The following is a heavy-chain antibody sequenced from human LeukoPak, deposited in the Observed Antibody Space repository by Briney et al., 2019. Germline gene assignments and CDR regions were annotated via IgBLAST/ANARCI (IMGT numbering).Heavy chain of an antibody. CDR2: INPNSGGT. J-gene: IGHJ4*02. D-gene: IGHD2-8*01. Sequence: ASVKVSCKASGYTFTGYYMHWVRQAPGQGLEWMGRINPNSGGTNYAQKFQGRVTMTRDTSFSTAYMELSRLRSDDTAVYYCARAFTARWDIVLMVYANVIDYWDQGTLVTVSS. CDR1: GYTFTGYY. V-gene: IGHV1-2*06. CDR3: ARAFTARWDIVLMVYANVIDY.